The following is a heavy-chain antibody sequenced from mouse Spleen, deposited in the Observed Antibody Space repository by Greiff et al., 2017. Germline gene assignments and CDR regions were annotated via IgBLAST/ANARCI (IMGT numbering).Heavy chain of an antibody. Sequence: QVHVKQSGPELVKPGASVKMSCKASGYTFTDYVISWVKQRTGQGLEWIGEIYPGSGSTYYNEKFKGKATLTADKSSNTAYMQLSSLTSEDSAVYFCAREWDYYGSSYGYAMDYWGQGTSVTVSS. D-gene: IGHD1-1*01. V-gene: IGHV1-77*01. CDR3: AREWDYYGSSYGYAMDY. CDR1: GYTFTDYV. CDR2: IYPGSGST. J-gene: IGHJ4*01.